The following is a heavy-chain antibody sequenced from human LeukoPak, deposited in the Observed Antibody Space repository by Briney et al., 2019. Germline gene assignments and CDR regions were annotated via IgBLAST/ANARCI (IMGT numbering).Heavy chain of an antibody. J-gene: IGHJ3*02. Sequence: TGGSLRLSCAASRFTFNTYAVNWVRQAPGKGLEWVSSISSSSSYIYYADSVKGRFTISRDNAKNSLYLQMNSLRAEDTAVYYCARDLRAAYYDYVWGSSYDAFDIWGQGTMVTVSS. CDR2: ISSSSSYI. D-gene: IGHD3-16*01. CDR1: RFTFNTYA. V-gene: IGHV3-21*01. CDR3: ARDLRAAYYDYVWGSSYDAFDI.